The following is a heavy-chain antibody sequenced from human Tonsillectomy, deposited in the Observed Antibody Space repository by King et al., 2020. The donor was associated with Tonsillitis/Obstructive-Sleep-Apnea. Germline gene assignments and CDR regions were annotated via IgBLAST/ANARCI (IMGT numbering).Heavy chain of an antibody. CDR3: ARGHSSSFDY. Sequence: LVESGGGLVQPGGSLRLSCAASGFTFSNYWMNWVRQAPGEGLEWVANIKEDGSEKYYVDSVKGRFTISRDNAKNSLYLQMNSLRAEDTAVYYCARGHSSSFDYWGQGTLVTVSS. CDR2: IKEDGSEK. CDR1: GFTFSNYW. V-gene: IGHV3-7*01. J-gene: IGHJ4*02. D-gene: IGHD6-13*01.